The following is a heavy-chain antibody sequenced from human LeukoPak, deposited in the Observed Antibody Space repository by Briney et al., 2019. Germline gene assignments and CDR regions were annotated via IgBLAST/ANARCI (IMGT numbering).Heavy chain of an antibody. CDR1: AYTFTSYG. V-gene: IGHV1-18*01. J-gene: IGHJ5*02. D-gene: IGHD2-15*01. CDR3: ARDVGYCSGGSCPYWFDP. CDR2: ISAYNGNT. Sequence: ASVKVSFKASAYTFTSYGISWVRQAPGQGLEWMGWISAYNGNTNYAQKFQGRVTMTTDTSTSIAYMELRSLRSDDTAVYYCARDVGYCSGGSCPYWFDPWGQGTLVTVSS.